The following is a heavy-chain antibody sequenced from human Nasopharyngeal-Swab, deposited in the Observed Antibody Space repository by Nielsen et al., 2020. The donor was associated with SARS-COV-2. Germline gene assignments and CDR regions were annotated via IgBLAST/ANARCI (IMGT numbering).Heavy chain of an antibody. Sequence: LKISCAASGFTFSSYGLHWVRQAPGKGLEWVSVINYDGSNKYYADSVKGRFTISRDNSKNTLYLQMNSLRAEDTAVYYCARAGPHSSSWFSGPGEYGMDVWGQGTTVTVSS. J-gene: IGHJ6*02. D-gene: IGHD6-13*01. CDR1: GFTFSSYG. V-gene: IGHV3-33*01. CDR2: INYDGSNK. CDR3: ARAGPHSSSWFSGPGEYGMDV.